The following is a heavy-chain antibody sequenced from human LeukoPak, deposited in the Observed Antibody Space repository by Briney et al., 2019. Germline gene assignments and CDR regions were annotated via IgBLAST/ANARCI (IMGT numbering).Heavy chain of an antibody. CDR1: GGSISSYY. CDR3: ESDSGGNSLVWFDS. J-gene: IGHJ5*01. D-gene: IGHD4-23*01. V-gene: IGHV4-59*01. Sequence: SETLSLTCTVSGGSISSYYWSWIRQPPGKGLEWIGYIYYSGSTNYNPSLKSRVTISVDTSKNQFSLKLSSVTAADTAVYYCESDSGGNSLVWFDSWGQGTLVTVSS. CDR2: IYYSGST.